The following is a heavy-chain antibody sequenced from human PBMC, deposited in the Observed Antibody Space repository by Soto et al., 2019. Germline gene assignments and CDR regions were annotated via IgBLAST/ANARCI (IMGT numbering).Heavy chain of an antibody. V-gene: IGHV1-8*01. CDR2: MNPNSGNT. J-gene: IGHJ4*02. D-gene: IGHD6-6*01. CDR3: ARAEPYSTSSPFDY. CDR1: GYTFTNYN. Sequence: QVQLVQSGAEVKKPGASVKVSCKTSGYTFTNYNINWVRQATGQGLEWMGWMNPNSGNTGYAQKFQGRVTMTRNTSITTAYMELSILRSGYTAVYYCARAEPYSTSSPFDYWGQGTLVTVSS.